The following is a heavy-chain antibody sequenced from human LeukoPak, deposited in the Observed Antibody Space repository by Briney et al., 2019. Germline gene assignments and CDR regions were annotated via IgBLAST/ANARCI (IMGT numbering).Heavy chain of an antibody. CDR3: AGDSGSYDAFDI. J-gene: IGHJ3*02. V-gene: IGHV4-59*01. Sequence: SETLSLTCTVSGGSISSYYWSWIRQPPGEGLEWIGYIYYSGSTNYNPSLKSRVTISVDTSKNQFSLKLSSVTAADTSVYFCAGDSGSYDAFDIWGQGTMVTVSS. CDR2: IYYSGST. D-gene: IGHD1-26*01. CDR1: GGSISSYY.